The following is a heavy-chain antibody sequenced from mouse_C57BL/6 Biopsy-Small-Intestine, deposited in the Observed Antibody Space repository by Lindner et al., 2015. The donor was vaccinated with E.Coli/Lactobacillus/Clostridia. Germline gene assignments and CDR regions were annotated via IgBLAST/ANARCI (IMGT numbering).Heavy chain of an antibody. CDR1: GDTFNSYA. CDR3: ARISGARGGSGPIDL. D-gene: IGHD3-1*01. J-gene: IGHJ3*01. Sequence: SVKVSCKASGDTFNSYALGWVRQAPGQGLEWMGRIITILDIANYAQKLQGRVTITADKSTSTVYMELSRLRSEDTAIYYCARISGARGGSGPIDLWGQGTLVTVS. CDR2: IITILDIA. V-gene: IGHV1-74*01.